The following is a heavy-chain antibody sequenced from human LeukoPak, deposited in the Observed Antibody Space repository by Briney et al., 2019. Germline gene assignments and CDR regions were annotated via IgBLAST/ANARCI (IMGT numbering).Heavy chain of an antibody. V-gene: IGHV4-39*07. Sequence: SETLSLTCTVSGGSISSSSYYWGWIRQPPGKGLEWTGSIYYSGSTYYNPSLKSRVTISVDTSKNQFSLKLSSVTAADTAVYYCARARSSGYYGDFDYWGQGTLVTVSS. CDR1: GGSISSSSYY. D-gene: IGHD3-22*01. CDR3: ARARSSGYYGDFDY. J-gene: IGHJ4*02. CDR2: IYYSGST.